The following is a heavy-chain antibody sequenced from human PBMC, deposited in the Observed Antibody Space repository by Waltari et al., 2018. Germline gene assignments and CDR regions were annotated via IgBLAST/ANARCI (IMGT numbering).Heavy chain of an antibody. V-gene: IGHV1-69*05. Sequence: QVQLVQSGAEVKKPGSSVKVSCTASVATFSSYVITWVRQAPGQGLEWIGGISPVLGTTNYAHKIQGRVTRSTDVSTTTAYIDLSRLRSDDTAVYDCARGWLEVGPFDYWGQGTLVTVSS. CDR1: VATFSSYV. D-gene: IGHD2-2*01. J-gene: IGHJ4*02. CDR2: ISPVLGTT. CDR3: ARGWLEVGPFDY.